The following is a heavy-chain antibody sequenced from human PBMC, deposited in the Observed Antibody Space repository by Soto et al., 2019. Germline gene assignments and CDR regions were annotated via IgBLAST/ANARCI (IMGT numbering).Heavy chain of an antibody. CDR1: GFTFVDYD. J-gene: IGHJ4*02. Sequence: PGGSLRLSCAASGFTFVDYDMRWVRQATGKGLEWISYISSSSDYTNYADSMEGRFTISRDNAKNSVYLQLTNLGADDTAVYYCAREGSSGLFDFWGQGALVTVSS. CDR3: AREGSSGLFDF. D-gene: IGHD6-25*01. CDR2: ISSSSDYT. V-gene: IGHV3-11*05.